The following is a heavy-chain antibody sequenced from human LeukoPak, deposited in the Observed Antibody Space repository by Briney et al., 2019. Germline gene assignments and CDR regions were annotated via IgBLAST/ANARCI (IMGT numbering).Heavy chain of an antibody. D-gene: IGHD2-8*02. Sequence: ASVKVSCKASGYTFTSYGISWVRQAPGQGLEWMGGIIPVFGSPNYAQQFQGRVTIIADESTNTVYMELNSLNSKDTAVYYCARGSVTGRFDYWGQGTLVTVSS. CDR1: GYTFTSYG. CDR2: IIPVFGSP. V-gene: IGHV1-69*13. J-gene: IGHJ4*02. CDR3: ARGSVTGRFDY.